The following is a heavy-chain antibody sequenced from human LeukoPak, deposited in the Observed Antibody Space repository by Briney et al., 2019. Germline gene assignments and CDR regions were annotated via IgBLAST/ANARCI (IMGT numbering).Heavy chain of an antibody. CDR2: IYYSRST. V-gene: IGHV4-39*01. J-gene: IGHJ4*02. Sequence: SETLSLTCTVSGGSISSSSYYWGWIRQPPGKGLEWIGSIYYSRSTYYNPSLKSRVTISVDTSKNQFSLKLSSVTAADTAVYYCARGITADYWGQGTLVTVSS. D-gene: IGHD3-16*01. CDR3: ARGITADY. CDR1: GGSISSSSYY.